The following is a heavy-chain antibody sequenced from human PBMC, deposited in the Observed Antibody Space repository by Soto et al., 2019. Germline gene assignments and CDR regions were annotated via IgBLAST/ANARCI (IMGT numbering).Heavy chain of an antibody. D-gene: IGHD3-3*01. V-gene: IGHV3-48*02. CDR2: ISSTSSTI. J-gene: IGHJ4*02. Sequence: EVQVVESGGGLVQPGGSLRLSCAASGFTFSSNTMNWVRQAPGKGLEWISSISSTSSTIYYADSVKGRFTISRDNAKNSLYLQINNRRDEDTAVYYCARRSDYHDYWGQGTLVTVSS. CDR1: GFTFSSNT. CDR3: ARRSDYHDY.